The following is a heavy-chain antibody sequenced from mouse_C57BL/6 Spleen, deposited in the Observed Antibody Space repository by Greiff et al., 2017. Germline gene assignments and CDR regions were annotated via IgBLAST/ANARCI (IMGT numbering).Heavy chain of an antibody. J-gene: IGHJ4*01. V-gene: IGHV1-76*01. CDR2: IYPGSGNT. D-gene: IGHD2-12*01. CDR3: GRERGDNYAGISPYYYAMDC. CDR1: GYTFTDYY. Sequence: VQLQQSGAELVRPGASVKLSCKASGYTFTDYYINWVKQRPGQGLEWIARIYPGSGNTYYNEKFKGKATLTAEKSSSTAYMKLSSLTSEDSAVYFCGRERGDNYAGISPYYYAMDCWGQGTSVTVS.